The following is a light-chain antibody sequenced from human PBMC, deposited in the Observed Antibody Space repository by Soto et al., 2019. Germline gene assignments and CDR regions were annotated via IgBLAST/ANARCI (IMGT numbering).Light chain of an antibody. V-gene: IGKV1-5*01. CDR1: QSVSTW. J-gene: IGKJ1*01. Sequence: GDRVTITCLASQSVSTWLAWYQQKPGKAPNLLIYDASILESGVPSRFSGSGSGTDFTLTISSLQPDDFAVYYCQQYDSYPCTFGQGTKVDIK. CDR2: DAS. CDR3: QQYDSYPCT.